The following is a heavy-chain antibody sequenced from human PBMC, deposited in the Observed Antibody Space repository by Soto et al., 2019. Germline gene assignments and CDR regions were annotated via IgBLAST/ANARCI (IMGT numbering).Heavy chain of an antibody. J-gene: IGHJ4*02. V-gene: IGHV4-39*01. D-gene: IGHD3-22*01. Sequence: SETLSLTCTVSGGSISSSSYYWGWIRQPPGKGLEWIGSIYYSGSTYYNPSLKSRVTISVDTSKNQFSLKLSSVTAADTAVYYCARLQPYDSSRPDCYFDYWGQGTLVTVSS. CDR1: GGSISSSSYY. CDR2: IYYSGST. CDR3: ARLQPYDSSRPDCYFDY.